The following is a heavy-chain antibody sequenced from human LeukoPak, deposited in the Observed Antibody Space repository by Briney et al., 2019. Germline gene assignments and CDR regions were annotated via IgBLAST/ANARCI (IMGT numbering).Heavy chain of an antibody. J-gene: IGHJ1*01. CDR1: GYTFTGYY. V-gene: IGHV1-2*02. CDR3: AREGIAAAGIQH. Sequence: ASVKVSCKASGYTFTGYYMHWVRQAPGQGLEWMGWINPNSGGTNYAQKFQGRGTMTRDTSISTAYMELSRLRSDDTAVYYCAREGIAAAGIQHWGQGTLATVSS. CDR2: INPNSGGT. D-gene: IGHD6-13*01.